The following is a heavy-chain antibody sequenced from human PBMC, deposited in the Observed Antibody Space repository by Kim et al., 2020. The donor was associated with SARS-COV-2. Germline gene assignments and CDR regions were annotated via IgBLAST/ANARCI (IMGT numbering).Heavy chain of an antibody. D-gene: IGHD3-10*01. CDR2: ISGSGANT. V-gene: IGHV3-23*01. J-gene: IGHJ4*02. CDR3: AKGIWFGVYYFDY. CDR1: GFTFSNYA. Sequence: GGSLRLSCAASGFTFSNYAMGWVRQPPGKGLEWVSAISGSGANTYYAGSVKGRFTISRDNSKDTLYLQMNSLGAEGTAAYFCAKGIWFGVYYFDYWGQGTLVTVSS.